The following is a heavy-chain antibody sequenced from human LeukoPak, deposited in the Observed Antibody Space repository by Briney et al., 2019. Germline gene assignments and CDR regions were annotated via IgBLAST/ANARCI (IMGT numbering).Heavy chain of an antibody. V-gene: IGHV3-9*03. CDR1: GFTFDDYS. CDR3: AKQVERRGALDY. D-gene: IGHD1-1*01. Sequence: PGVSLRLSCTVSGFTFDDYSMHWVRQAPGKGLEWVSGISWSGGIIGYADSVRGLFTISRGNAKNSLYLQMGSLRADDMALYYCAKQVERRGALDYWGQGTLVTVSS. J-gene: IGHJ4*02. CDR2: ISWSGGII.